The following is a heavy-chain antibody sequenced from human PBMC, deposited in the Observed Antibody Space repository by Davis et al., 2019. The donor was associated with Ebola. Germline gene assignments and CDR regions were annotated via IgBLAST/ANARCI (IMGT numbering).Heavy chain of an antibody. CDR2: IGTRGDT. D-gene: IGHD2-15*01. V-gene: IGHV3-13*01. Sequence: PGGSLRLSCAASEFTVSNYDMHWVRQATGEGLEWVSGIGTRGDTHYAGSVRGRFTISRENAKNSLFLQMNSLRAGDTAVYYCTRVCSTPKCYPQIHGMDVWGQGTTVTVSS. CDR3: TRVCSTPKCYPQIHGMDV. J-gene: IGHJ6*02. CDR1: EFTVSNYD.